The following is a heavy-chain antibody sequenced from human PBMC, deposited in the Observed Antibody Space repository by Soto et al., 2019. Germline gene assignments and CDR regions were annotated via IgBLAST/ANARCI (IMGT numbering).Heavy chain of an antibody. CDR2: IYGDDDK. Sequence: QITLKESGPSLVKPTQTLTLTCTFSGFSLRTSGVGVGWIRQPPGEALEWLAVIYGDDDKRYSPSLKSRLTIXEXXSKNQVVLMMTNMDPVDTATYYCAHEGSAHDAFDVWGQGTMVTVSS. J-gene: IGHJ3*01. CDR1: GFSLRTSGVG. CDR3: AHEGSAHDAFDV. V-gene: IGHV2-5*02. D-gene: IGHD6-6*01.